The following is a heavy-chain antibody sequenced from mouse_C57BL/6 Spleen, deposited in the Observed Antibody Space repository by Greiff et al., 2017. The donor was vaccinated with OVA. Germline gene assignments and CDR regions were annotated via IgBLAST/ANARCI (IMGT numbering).Heavy chain of an antibody. D-gene: IGHD1-1*01. CDR3: ARRYDYYGSSYAFDY. J-gene: IGHJ2*01. CDR2: ISSGSSTI. Sequence: EVMLVESGGGLVKPGGSLKLSCAASGFTFSDYGMHWVRQAPEKGLEWVAYISSGSSTIYYADTVTGRFTISRDNAKNTLFLQMTSLRSEDTAMYYCARRYDYYGSSYAFDYWGQGTTLTVSS. V-gene: IGHV5-17*01. CDR1: GFTFSDYG.